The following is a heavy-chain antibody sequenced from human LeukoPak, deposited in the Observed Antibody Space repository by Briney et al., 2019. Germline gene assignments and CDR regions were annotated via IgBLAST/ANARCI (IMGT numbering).Heavy chain of an antibody. D-gene: IGHD3-10*01. J-gene: IGHJ4*02. Sequence: GGSLRLSCAASRFTFSVHWMHWVRQAPGKGLEWGSVIYSGGATYYTDSVKGRFTISRDNSKNTVYLQMNSLRIEDTALYYCARYYGSGNYFDDWGQGTLVTVSS. CDR3: ARYYGSGNYFDD. CDR2: IYSGGAT. CDR1: RFTFSVHW. V-gene: IGHV3-53*01.